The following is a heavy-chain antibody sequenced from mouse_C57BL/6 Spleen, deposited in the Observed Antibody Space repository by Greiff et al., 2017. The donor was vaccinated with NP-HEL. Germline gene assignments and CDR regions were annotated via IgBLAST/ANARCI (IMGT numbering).Heavy chain of an antibody. CDR2: INPGSGGT. CDR3: ARWIYGSSPFDY. CDR1: GYAFTNYL. Sequence: QVQLQQSGAELVRPGTSVKVSCKASGYAFTNYLIEWVKQRPGQGLEWIGVINPGSGGTNYNEKFKGKATLTADKSSSTAYMQLSSLTSEDSAVYFCARWIYGSSPFDYWGQGTTLTVSS. J-gene: IGHJ2*01. D-gene: IGHD1-1*01. V-gene: IGHV1-54*01.